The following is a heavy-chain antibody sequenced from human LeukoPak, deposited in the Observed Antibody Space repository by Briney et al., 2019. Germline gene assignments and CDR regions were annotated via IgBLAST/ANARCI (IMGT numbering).Heavy chain of an antibody. CDR3: TTDIGQLAKTRGLYYYYYYMDV. V-gene: IGHV3-15*01. Sequence: PGGSLRLSCAASGFTFSNAWMSWVRQAPGKGLEWVGRIKSKTDGGTTDYAAPVKGRFTISRDDSKNMLYLQMNSLKTEDTAVYYCTTDIGQLAKTRGLYYYYYYMDVWGKGTTVTVSS. D-gene: IGHD6-13*01. CDR2: IKSKTDGGTT. CDR1: GFTFSNAW. J-gene: IGHJ6*03.